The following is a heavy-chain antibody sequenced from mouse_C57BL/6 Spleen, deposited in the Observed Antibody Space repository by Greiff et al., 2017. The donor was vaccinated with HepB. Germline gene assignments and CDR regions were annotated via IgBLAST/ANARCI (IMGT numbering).Heavy chain of an antibody. CDR2: INPGSGGT. V-gene: IGHV1-54*01. CDR3: ARGGSYAMDY. Sequence: QVQLQQSGAELVRPGTSVKVSCKASGYAFTNYLIEWVKQRPGQGLEWIGVINPGSGGTNYKEKFKGKATLTADKSSSTAYMQLSSLTSEDAAVYFCARGGSYAMDYWGQGTSVTVSS. CDR1: GYAFTNYL. J-gene: IGHJ4*01.